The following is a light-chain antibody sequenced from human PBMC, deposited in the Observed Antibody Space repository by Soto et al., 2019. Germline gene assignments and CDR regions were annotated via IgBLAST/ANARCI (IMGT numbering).Light chain of an antibody. CDR2: AAS. J-gene: IGKJ5*01. V-gene: IGKV1-9*01. CDR3: QQLNSYPSIT. Sequence: DIQLTQSQSFLSASVGDRFTITCRASQGISSYLAWYQQKPGKAPKLLIYAASTLQSGVPSRFSGSGSGTEFTLTISSLQPEDFATYYCQQLNSYPSITFGQGTRLEIK. CDR1: QGISSY.